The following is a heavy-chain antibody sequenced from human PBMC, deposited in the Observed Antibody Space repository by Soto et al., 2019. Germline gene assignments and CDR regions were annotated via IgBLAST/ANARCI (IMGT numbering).Heavy chain of an antibody. J-gene: IGHJ2*01. CDR3: ARGRRTELKNGSCDL. CDR2: INHSGST. Sequence: QVQLQQWGVGLLKPSETLSLTCAVYGGSFSGYYWSCILQPPGKGLEWIWEINHSGSTNYNPSLNSPIPISVVPSRNQFYLHLISVPAADRAVYYRARGRRTELKNGSCDLLGRGILVPVSS. V-gene: IGHV4-34*01. D-gene: IGHD1-1*01. CDR1: GGSFSGYY.